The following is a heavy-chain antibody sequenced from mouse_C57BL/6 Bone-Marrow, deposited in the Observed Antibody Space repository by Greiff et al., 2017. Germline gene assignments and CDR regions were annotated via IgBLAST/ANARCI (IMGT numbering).Heavy chain of an antibody. V-gene: IGHV1-64*01. Sequence: QVQLQQPGAELVKPGASVKLSCKASGYTFTSYWMHWVKQRPGQGLEWIGMIHPNSGSTNSNEKFTSKATLTVDKPSSTAYMQLSSLTSGDSAVYYCANDYVDYWGQGTTLTVSS. J-gene: IGHJ2*01. CDR2: IHPNSGST. D-gene: IGHD2-4*01. CDR3: ANDYVDY. CDR1: GYTFTSYW.